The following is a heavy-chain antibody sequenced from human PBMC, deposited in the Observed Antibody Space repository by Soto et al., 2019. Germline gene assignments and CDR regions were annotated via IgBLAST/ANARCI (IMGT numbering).Heavy chain of an antibody. CDR1: GFTFGDYY. CDR3: ARDGTEYYGEYYDF. V-gene: IGHV3-11*01. J-gene: IGHJ4*02. Sequence: PGGSLRLSCATSGFTFGDYYMSWIRQAPGKGLEWVSYIGTRGNTKYYADSVRGRFTISRDNAKNSSYLQMNSLRADDTAVYYCARDGTEYYGEYYDFWGQGIPVTVS. D-gene: IGHD4-17*01. CDR2: IGTRGNTK.